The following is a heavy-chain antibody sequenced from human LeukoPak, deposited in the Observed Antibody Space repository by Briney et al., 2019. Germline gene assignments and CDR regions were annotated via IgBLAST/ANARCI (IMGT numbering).Heavy chain of an antibody. CDR3: ARYYCTGGICYHFDY. V-gene: IGHV4-34*01. Sequence: SETLSLTCAVYGGSFSGYYWSWIRQPPGKGLEWIGGINHSGSTNYNPSLKSRVTISVDASKNQFSLKLSSVTAADTAVYYCARYYCTGGICYHFDYWGQGTLVTVSS. CDR1: GGSFSGYY. CDR2: INHSGST. J-gene: IGHJ4*02. D-gene: IGHD2-15*01.